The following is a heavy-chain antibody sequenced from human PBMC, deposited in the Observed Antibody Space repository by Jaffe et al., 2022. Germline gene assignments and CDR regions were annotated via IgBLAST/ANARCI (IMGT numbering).Heavy chain of an antibody. D-gene: IGHD2-15*01. V-gene: IGHV4-4*02. J-gene: IGHJ6*03. CDR3: AREALKAALPYYIDV. CDR2: IYHSGST. Sequence: QVQLQESGPGLVKASGTLSLTCAVSGASINSDNWWSWVRQTPGKGLEWIGEIYHSGSTLYNPSLESRVTISVDTSKNQFSLQMNSVTAADTAQYYCAREALKAALPYYIDVWGKGIPVTISS. CDR1: GASINSDNW.